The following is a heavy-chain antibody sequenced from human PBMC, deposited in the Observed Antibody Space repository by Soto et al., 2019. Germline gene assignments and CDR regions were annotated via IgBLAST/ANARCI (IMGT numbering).Heavy chain of an antibody. CDR2: INPNSGDT. D-gene: IGHD6-19*01. V-gene: IGHV1-2*04. CDR3: ARAPLKYSSGWYYGMDV. J-gene: IGHJ6*02. Sequence: ASVKVSCKASGYTFTGYYMHWVRQAPGQGLEWMGWINPNSGDTNYAQKFQGWVTMTRDTSISTAYMELSRLRSDDTAVYYCARAPLKYSSGWYYGMDVWGQGTTVTVSS. CDR1: GYTFTGYY.